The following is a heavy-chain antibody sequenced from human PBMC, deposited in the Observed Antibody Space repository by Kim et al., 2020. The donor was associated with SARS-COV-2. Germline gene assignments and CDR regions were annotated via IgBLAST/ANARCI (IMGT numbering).Heavy chain of an antibody. CDR3: ARDWSGYSGYDLGY. Sequence: ADSVKGRFTISRDNAKNSLYLQMNSLRAEDTAVYYCARDWSGYSGYDLGYWGQGTLVTVSS. V-gene: IGHV3-21*01. D-gene: IGHD5-12*01. J-gene: IGHJ4*02.